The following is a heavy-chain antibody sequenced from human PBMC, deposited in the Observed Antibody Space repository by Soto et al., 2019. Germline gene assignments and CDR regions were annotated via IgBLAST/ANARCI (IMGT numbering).Heavy chain of an antibody. V-gene: IGHV3-23*01. J-gene: IGHJ6*02. CDR1: GFTFSSYA. CDR2: ISGSSGST. CDR3: AKDPDYDFWSGGDGMDV. D-gene: IGHD3-3*01. Sequence: GGSLRLSCAASGFTFSSYAMSWVRQAPGKGLEWVSAISGSSGSTYYADSVKGRFTISRDNSKNTLYLQMNSLRAEDTAVYYCAKDPDYDFWSGGDGMDVWGQGTTVTVS.